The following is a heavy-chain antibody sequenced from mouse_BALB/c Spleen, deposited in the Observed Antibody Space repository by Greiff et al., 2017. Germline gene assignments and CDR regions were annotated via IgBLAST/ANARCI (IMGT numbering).Heavy chain of an antibody. V-gene: IGHV1-7*01. CDR3: AHSSGYVRFAY. J-gene: IGHJ3*01. D-gene: IGHD3-1*01. CDR1: GYTFTSYW. CDR2: INPSTGYT. Sequence: QVQLQQSGAELAKPGASVKMSCKASGYTFTSYWMHWVKQRPGQGLEWIGYINPSTGYTEYNQKFKDKATLTADKSSSTAYMQLRSLTSEDSAVYYCAHSSGYVRFAYWGQGTLVTVSA.